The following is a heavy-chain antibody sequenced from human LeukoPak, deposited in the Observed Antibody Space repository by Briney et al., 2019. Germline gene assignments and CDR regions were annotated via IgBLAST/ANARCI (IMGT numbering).Heavy chain of an antibody. J-gene: IGHJ3*02. CDR3: AGYTYGYLNAFDI. Sequence: PGGSLRLSCAASGLTDSSNYMSWVRQAPGKGLEWVSLIYSGGSTYYADSVKGRFTISRDNSKNTLYLQMNSLRAEDTAAYYCAGYTYGYLNAFDIWGQGTMVTVSS. CDR2: IYSGGST. D-gene: IGHD5-18*01. V-gene: IGHV3-53*01. CDR1: GLTDSSNY.